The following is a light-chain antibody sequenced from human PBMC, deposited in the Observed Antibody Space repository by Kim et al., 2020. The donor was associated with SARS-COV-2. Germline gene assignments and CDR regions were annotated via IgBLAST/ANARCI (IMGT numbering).Light chain of an antibody. V-gene: IGKV1-5*03. J-gene: IGKJ1*01. CDR2: KAS. Sequence: DIQMTQSPSTLSASVGDRVTITCRASQSISNWLAWYQQKPGKAPKLLIYKASSLQSGVPSRFSGSGSGTEFTLTISSLQPDDFATYSCQQYSTSWTFGQGTKVDIK. CDR3: QQYSTSWT. CDR1: QSISNW.